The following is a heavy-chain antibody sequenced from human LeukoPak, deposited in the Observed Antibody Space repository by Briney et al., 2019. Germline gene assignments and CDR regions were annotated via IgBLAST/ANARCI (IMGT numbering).Heavy chain of an antibody. V-gene: IGHV3-23*01. CDR2: ISGSGGST. CDR1: GVTFSSYA. CDR3: AKTKITLIVVAKPKSGALDI. D-gene: IGHD3-22*01. Sequence: GGSLRLSCAASGVTFSSYAMSWVRQAPGKGLEWVSGISGSGGSTYYADSVKGRFTISRDNSKNTLYLQMNSLRAEDTAVYYCAKTKITLIVVAKPKSGALDIWGQGTMVTVSS. J-gene: IGHJ3*02.